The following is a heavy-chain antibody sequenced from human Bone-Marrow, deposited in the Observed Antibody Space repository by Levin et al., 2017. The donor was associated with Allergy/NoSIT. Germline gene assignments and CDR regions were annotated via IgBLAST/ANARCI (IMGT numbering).Heavy chain of an antibody. J-gene: IGHJ4*02. V-gene: IGHV3-48*01. CDR1: GFTFSSYS. CDR2: ISSSSSTI. D-gene: IGHD2-21*02. CDR3: ARSSLDCGGDCYSEFDY. Sequence: GGSLRLSCAASGFTFSSYSMNWVRQAPGKGLEWVSYISSSSSTIYYADSVKGRFTISRDNAKNSLYLQMNSLRAEDTAVYYCARSSLDCGGDCYSEFDYWGQGTLVTVSS.